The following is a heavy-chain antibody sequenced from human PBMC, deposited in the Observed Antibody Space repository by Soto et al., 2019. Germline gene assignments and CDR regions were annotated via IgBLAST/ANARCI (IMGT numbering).Heavy chain of an antibody. V-gene: IGHV2-5*01. CDR3: ARRYDPYYFDY. CDR1: GFSLTTSAVA. CDR2: IYGSDDK. Sequence: SGPTLVNPTQTLTLTCTFSGFSLTTSAVAVGWIRQPPGKALEWLAIIYGSDDKFYSPSLKSGLTITKDTSTNQVVLTMTNMDPVDTATYYCARRYDPYYFDYWGQGTLVTVS. J-gene: IGHJ4*02. D-gene: IGHD1-1*01.